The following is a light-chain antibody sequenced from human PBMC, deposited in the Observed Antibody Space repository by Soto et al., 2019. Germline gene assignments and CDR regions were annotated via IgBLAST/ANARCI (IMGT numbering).Light chain of an antibody. Sequence: SVLTQPPSVSGAPGQRVTISCTGSSSNIGAGYDVHWYQQLPGTAPKLVIYGTTNRPSGVPDRFSGSKSGTSASLAITGLQAEDEADYYCSSYTSSRAYVFGIGTKVTVL. CDR3: SSYTSSRAYV. CDR2: GTT. J-gene: IGLJ1*01. V-gene: IGLV1-40*01. CDR1: SSNIGAGYD.